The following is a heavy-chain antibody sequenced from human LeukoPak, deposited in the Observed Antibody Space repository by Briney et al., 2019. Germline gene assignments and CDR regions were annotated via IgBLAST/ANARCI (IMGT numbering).Heavy chain of an antibody. CDR2: IYYSGNT. V-gene: IGHV4-39*01. J-gene: IGHJ4*02. CDR3: ARQTGSGLFILP. D-gene: IGHD3/OR15-3a*01. Sequence: WVRQAPGKGLEWIGSIYYSGNTYYNASLKSQVSISIDTSKNQFSLRLTSVTAADTAVYYCARQTGSGLFILPGGQGTLVTVSS.